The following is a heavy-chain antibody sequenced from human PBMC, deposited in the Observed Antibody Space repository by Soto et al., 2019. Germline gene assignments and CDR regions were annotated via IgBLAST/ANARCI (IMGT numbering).Heavy chain of an antibody. J-gene: IGHJ6*02. D-gene: IGHD3-10*01. CDR2: ISGYNGNT. CDR3: ARAGKYYYGSGSPYYYGMDV. Sequence: QVQLVQSGAEVKKPGASVKVSCKASGYTFTSYGVSWVRQAPGQGLEWMGWISGYNGNTNYAQKLQGRVTMTTDTSTSTAYMELRSLRSYDTAVYDCARAGKYYYGSGSPYYYGMDVWGQGITVTVSS. V-gene: IGHV1-18*04. CDR1: GYTFTSYG.